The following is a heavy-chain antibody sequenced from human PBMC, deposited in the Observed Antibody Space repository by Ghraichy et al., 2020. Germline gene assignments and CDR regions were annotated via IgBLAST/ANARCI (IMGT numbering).Heavy chain of an antibody. Sequence: SQTLSLTCTVSGGSVSSVSYSWIWIRQPPGKGLEWIGYVHYRGSTNYNPSLRSRLTVSVDTSKNQISLNLRSVTAADAAVYYCARATNPNFYSYYAMDVWGQGPTVTVSS. J-gene: IGHJ6*02. D-gene: IGHD2-8*01. V-gene: IGHV4-61*01. CDR2: VHYRGST. CDR1: GGSVSSVSYS. CDR3: ARATNPNFYSYYAMDV.